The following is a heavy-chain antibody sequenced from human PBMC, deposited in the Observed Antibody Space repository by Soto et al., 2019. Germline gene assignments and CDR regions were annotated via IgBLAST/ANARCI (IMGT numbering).Heavy chain of an antibody. CDR2: INYIGRTT. V-gene: IGHV3-23*01. CDR3: DKQRGSGKTYLYNMDV. D-gene: IGHD3-10*01. CDR1: GFTFSSYA. J-gene: IGHJ6*02. Sequence: EVQLLESGGGLVQPAGSLRLSCETSGFTFSSYAMTWVRQAPGMGLEWVAVINYIGRTTFHAQSVKGRFTISKANSMNTVFLQLDSLLSEDPAVYYWDKQRGSGKTYLYNMDVWGLGTNVSVSS.